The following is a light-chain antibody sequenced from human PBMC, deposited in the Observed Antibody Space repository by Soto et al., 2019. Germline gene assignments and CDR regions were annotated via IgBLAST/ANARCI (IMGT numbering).Light chain of an antibody. J-gene: IGLJ1*01. Sequence: QSVLTQPRSVSGSPGQSVTISCTGTSSDVGAYIYVSWYQQHPGKAPKVMIYDVTKRPSGVPDRFSGSKSGNTASLTISGLQAEDEADYYCCSYAGSLYAFGTGTKVTVL. V-gene: IGLV2-11*01. CDR1: SSDVGAYIY. CDR2: DVT. CDR3: CSYAGSLYA.